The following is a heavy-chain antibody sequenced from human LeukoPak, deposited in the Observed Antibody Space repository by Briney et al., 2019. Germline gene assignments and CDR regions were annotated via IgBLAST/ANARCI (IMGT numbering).Heavy chain of an antibody. CDR2: IYSGGSS. CDR3: AKDGVLVYFDY. V-gene: IGHV3-53*01. CDR1: GFTVSSNY. D-gene: IGHD2/OR15-2a*01. Sequence: GGSLRLSCAASGFTVSSNYMNWVRQAPGKGLEWVSVIYSGGSSYYADSVKGRFTISRDNSKNTLYLQMNSLRAEDTAVYYCAKDGVLVYFDYWGQGTLVTVSS. J-gene: IGHJ4*02.